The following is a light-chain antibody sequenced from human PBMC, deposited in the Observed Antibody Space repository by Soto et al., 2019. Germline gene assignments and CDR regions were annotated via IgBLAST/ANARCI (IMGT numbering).Light chain of an antibody. CDR2: AAS. J-gene: IGKJ4*01. CDR1: QSISSN. CDR3: QQSFRTPRT. Sequence: DIQVTQSPSSLSASVRDRVTITCRASQSISSNLNWYQHKLGEAPKLLIYAASSLQSGVPSRFSGSESGTDFTLTISSLQPEDSAIYYCQQSFRTPRTFGGGTKVEIK. V-gene: IGKV1-39*01.